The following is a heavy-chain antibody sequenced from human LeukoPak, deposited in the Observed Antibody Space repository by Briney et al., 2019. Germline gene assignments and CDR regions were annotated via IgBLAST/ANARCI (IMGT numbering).Heavy chain of an antibody. Sequence: GGSLRLSCAASGFTFSNYAMSWARQAPGKGLEWASAISGSGGSTYYADSVKGRFTISRDNSKNTLYLQMNSLRAEDTAVYYCTKGTIWLPFDYWGQGTLVTVSS. CDR2: ISGSGGST. J-gene: IGHJ4*02. D-gene: IGHD5-18*01. CDR3: TKGTIWLPFDY. V-gene: IGHV3-23*01. CDR1: GFTFSNYA.